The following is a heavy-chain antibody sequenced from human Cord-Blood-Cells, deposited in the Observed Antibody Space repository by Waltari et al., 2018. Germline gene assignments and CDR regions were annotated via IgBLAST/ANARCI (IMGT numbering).Heavy chain of an antibody. J-gene: IGHJ1*01. CDR3: ARDRGTYYYGSGSYYFQH. CDR1: GGSFSGYY. V-gene: IGHV4-34*01. CDR2: INQSGST. Sequence: QVQLQQWGAGLLKPSETLSLTCAVYGGSFSGYYWSWIRQPPGKGLEWIGEINQSGSTNYNPSLKSRVTISVDTSKNQFSLKLSSVTAADTAVYYCARDRGTYYYGSGSYYFQHWGQGTLVTVSS. D-gene: IGHD3-10*01.